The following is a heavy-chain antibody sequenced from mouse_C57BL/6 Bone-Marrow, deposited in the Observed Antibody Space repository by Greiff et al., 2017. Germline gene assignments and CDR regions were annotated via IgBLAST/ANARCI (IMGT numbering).Heavy chain of an antibody. D-gene: IGHD1-1*01. CDR2: IRSKSSNYAT. CDR1: GFTFNTYA. Sequence: VQLKESGGGLVQPKGSLKLSCAASGFTFNTYAMHWVRQAPGKGLECVARIRSKSSNYATYYADSVKDRFTISRDDSQSMLYLQMNNLKTEDTAMYYCVRADYHGLYAMDYWGQGTSVTVSS. CDR3: VRADYHGLYAMDY. V-gene: IGHV10-3*01. J-gene: IGHJ4*01.